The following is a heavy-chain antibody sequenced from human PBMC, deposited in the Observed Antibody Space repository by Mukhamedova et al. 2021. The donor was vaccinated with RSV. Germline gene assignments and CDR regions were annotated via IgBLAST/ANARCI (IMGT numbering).Heavy chain of an antibody. D-gene: IGHD3-10*01. CDR3: ATSRYYYGSGSLRFDY. J-gene: IGHJ4*02. CDR2: ISSSGSTI. Sequence: IRQAPGKGLEWVSYISSSGSTIYYADSVKGRFTISRDNAKNSLYLQMNSLRAEDTAVYYCATSRYYYGSGSLRFDYWGQGTLVTV. V-gene: IGHV3-11*01.